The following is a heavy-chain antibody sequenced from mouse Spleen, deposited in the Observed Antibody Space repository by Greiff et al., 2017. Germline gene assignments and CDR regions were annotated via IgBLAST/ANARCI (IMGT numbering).Heavy chain of an antibody. D-gene: IGHD2-10*02. V-gene: IGHV2-6*01. CDR1: GFSLTSYG. J-gene: IGHJ4*01. CDR3: ARVYGNYGGAMDY. Sequence: QVQLKESGPGLVAPSQSLSITCTVSGFSLTSYGVDWVRQSPGKGLEWLGVIWGGGSTNYNSALKSRMSISKDNSKSQVFLKMNSLQTDDTAMYYCARVYGNYGGAMDYWGQGTSVTVSS. CDR2: IWGGGST.